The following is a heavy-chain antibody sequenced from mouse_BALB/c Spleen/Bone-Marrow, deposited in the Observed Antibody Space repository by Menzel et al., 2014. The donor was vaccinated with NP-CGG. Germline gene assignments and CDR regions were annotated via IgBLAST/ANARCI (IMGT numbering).Heavy chain of an antibody. Sequence: VQLQQSGPELMKPGASVKISCKASGYSFTSYYMHWVKQSHGKSLEWIGYIDPFNGGTSYNQKFKGKATLTVDKSSNTAYMHLSSLTSEGSAVYYCARAYDFLDYWGQGSTLTVSS. D-gene: IGHD2-4*01. CDR3: ARAYDFLDY. CDR1: GYSFTSYY. CDR2: IDPFNGGT. V-gene: IGHV1S135*01. J-gene: IGHJ2*01.